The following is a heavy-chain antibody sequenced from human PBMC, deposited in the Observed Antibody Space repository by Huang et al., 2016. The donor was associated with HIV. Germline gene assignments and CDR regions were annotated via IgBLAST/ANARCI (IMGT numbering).Heavy chain of an antibody. CDR3: ARDWSFGSSTSPAD. Sequence: QVQLVQSGAEVKNPGASVRVSCKASGYTFTDSNIHWVRQAPGQGLEWMGWINPKEGGTSYAQRFKGRITRTRDTTISTVHMDLRRIQSDDTAVYFCARDWSFGSSTSPADWGQGTLVTVSS. V-gene: IGHV1-2*02. CDR1: GYTFTDSN. D-gene: IGHD6-6*01. J-gene: IGHJ4*02. CDR2: INPKEGGT.